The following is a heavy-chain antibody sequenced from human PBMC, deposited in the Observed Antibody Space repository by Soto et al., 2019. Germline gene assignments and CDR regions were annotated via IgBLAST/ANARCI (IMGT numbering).Heavy chain of an antibody. CDR2: IYYSGST. CDR3: ARTHIVLMVYAESWFDP. Sequence: QLQLQESGPGLVKPSETLSLTCTVSGGSISSSSYYWGWIRQPPGKGLEWIGSIYYSGSTYYNPSLKSRVTISEDTSKNQFSLKLSSVTAADTAVYYCARTHIVLMVYAESWFDPWGQGTLVTVSS. CDR1: GGSISSSSYY. D-gene: IGHD2-8*01. V-gene: IGHV4-39*01. J-gene: IGHJ5*02.